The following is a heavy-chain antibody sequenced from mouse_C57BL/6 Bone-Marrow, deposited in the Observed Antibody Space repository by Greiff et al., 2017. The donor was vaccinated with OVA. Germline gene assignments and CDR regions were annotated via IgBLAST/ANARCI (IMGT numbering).Heavy chain of an antibody. Sequence: EVQLQQPGAELVRPGASVKLSCTASGFNIKDYYMHWVKQRPEQGLEWIGWIDPENGDTEYDSKFQGKATITADTSSNTAYLQLSSLTSEDTAVYYCTLLCGGYFDVWGTGTTVTVSS. V-gene: IGHV14-4*01. J-gene: IGHJ1*03. CDR1: GFNIKDYY. CDR3: TLLCGGYFDV. CDR2: IDPENGDT.